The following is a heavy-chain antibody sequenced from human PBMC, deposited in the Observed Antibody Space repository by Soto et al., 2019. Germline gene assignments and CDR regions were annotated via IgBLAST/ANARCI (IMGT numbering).Heavy chain of an antibody. J-gene: IGHJ5*02. CDR2: INHSGST. V-gene: IGHV4-34*01. D-gene: IGHD3-3*01. CDR1: GWSFSGYY. CDR3: ASITIFGVVTTIDP. Sequence: PSETLSLTCAVYGWSFSGYYWSWIRQPPGKGLEWIGEINHSGSTNYNPSLKSRVTISVDTSKNQFSLKLSSVTAADTAVYYCASITIFGVVTTIDPWGQGTLVTVAS.